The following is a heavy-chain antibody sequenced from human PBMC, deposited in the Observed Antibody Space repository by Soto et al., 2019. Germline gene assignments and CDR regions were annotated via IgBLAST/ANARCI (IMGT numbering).Heavy chain of an antibody. CDR1: GFTFSSYA. CDR3: AKDLPRILWFGEGTVLFDY. Sequence: PGGSLRLSCAASGFTFSSYAMSWVRQAPGKGLEWVSAISGSGGSTYYADSVKGRFTISRDNSKNTLYLQMNSLRAEDTAVYYCAKDLPRILWFGEGTVLFDYWGQGTLVTVSS. CDR2: ISGSGGST. V-gene: IGHV3-23*01. J-gene: IGHJ4*02. D-gene: IGHD3-10*01.